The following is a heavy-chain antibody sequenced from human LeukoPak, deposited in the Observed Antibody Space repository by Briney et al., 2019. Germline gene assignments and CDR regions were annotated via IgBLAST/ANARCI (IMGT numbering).Heavy chain of an antibody. CDR2: IYHSGSA. D-gene: IGHD6-19*01. J-gene: IGHJ5*02. V-gene: IGHV4-38-2*01. Sequence: VKPSETLFLTCAVSGYSISSGYYWGWIRQPPGKGLEWIGSIYHSGSAYYNPSLKSRVTISVDTSKNQFSLKLSSVTAADTAVYYCARQIAVAEEYWFDPWGQGTLVTVPS. CDR1: GYSISSGYY. CDR3: ARQIAVAEEYWFDP.